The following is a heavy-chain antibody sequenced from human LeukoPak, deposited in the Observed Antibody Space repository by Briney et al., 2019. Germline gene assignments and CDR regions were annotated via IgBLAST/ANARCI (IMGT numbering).Heavy chain of an antibody. Sequence: TSETLSLTCTVSGGSISSGDYYWSWIRQHPGKGLEWIGCIYYSGSTYYNPSLKSRVTISVDTSKNQFSLKLSSVTAADTAVYYCARDSLYCSGGSCYSDYYYGMDVWGQGTTVTVSS. V-gene: IGHV4-31*03. CDR3: ARDSLYCSGGSCYSDYYYGMDV. CDR1: GGSISSGDYY. D-gene: IGHD2-15*01. CDR2: IYYSGST. J-gene: IGHJ6*02.